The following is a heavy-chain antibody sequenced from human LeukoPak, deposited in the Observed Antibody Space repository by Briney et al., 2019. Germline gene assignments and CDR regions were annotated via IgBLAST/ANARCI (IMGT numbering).Heavy chain of an antibody. J-gene: IGHJ6*03. Sequence: PSETLSLTCAVYGGSFSGYYWSWIRQPPGKGLEWIGEINHSGSTNYNPSLKSRVTISVDTSKNQFSLKLSSVTAADTAVYYCARGRPHYGSGSYSRYYYYMDVWDKGTTVTVSS. CDR3: ARGRPHYGSGSYSRYYYYMDV. CDR1: GGSFSGYY. D-gene: IGHD3-10*01. V-gene: IGHV4-34*01. CDR2: INHSGST.